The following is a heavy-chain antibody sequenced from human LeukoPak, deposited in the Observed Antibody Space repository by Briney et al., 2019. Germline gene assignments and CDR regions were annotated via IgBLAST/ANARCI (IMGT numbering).Heavy chain of an antibody. D-gene: IGHD5-18*01. Sequence: GGSRRLSCAASGFTFSSYGMHWVRQAPGKGLEWVAVISYDGSNKYYADSVKGRFTISRDNSKNTLYLQMNSLRAEESGYSSRGGNWFDPWGQGTLVTVSS. V-gene: IGHV3-30*03. CDR1: GFTFSSYG. J-gene: IGHJ5*02. CDR2: ISYDGSNK. CDR3: GGNWFDP.